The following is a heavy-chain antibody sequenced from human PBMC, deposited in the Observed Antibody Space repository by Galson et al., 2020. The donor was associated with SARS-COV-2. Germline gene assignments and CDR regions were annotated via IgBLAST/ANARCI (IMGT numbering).Heavy chain of an antibody. CDR3: TPTIIVPGTLDY. D-gene: IGHD3-22*01. V-gene: IGHV3-33*01. CDR1: GYTFSTYA. CDR2: IWSDGINK. Sequence: GKSLKISCAASGYTFSTYAMHWVRQAPGKGLEWVAVIWSDGINKYYIDSVKGRFTISRDNSKNTVNLQMNSLRAEDTALYYCTPTIIVPGTLDYWGQGTLVSVSS. J-gene: IGHJ4*02.